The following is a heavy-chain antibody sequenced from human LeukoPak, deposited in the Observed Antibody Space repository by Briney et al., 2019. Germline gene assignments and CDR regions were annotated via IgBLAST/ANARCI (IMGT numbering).Heavy chain of an antibody. D-gene: IGHD2/OR15-2a*01. Sequence: SESLSLTCTVSGGPISTYYWSWIRQPPGKGLEWIGYIQNSGSTNYNPSLKSRVTISLDTSKNQFSLKLTSVTAADTAVYYCAREDFYYGMDVWGQGTTVTISS. CDR3: AREDFYYGMDV. J-gene: IGHJ6*02. CDR1: GGPISTYY. V-gene: IGHV4-59*01. CDR2: IQNSGST.